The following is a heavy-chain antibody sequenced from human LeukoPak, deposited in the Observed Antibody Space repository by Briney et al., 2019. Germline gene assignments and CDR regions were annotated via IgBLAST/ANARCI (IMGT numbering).Heavy chain of an antibody. J-gene: IGHJ4*02. D-gene: IGHD3-22*01. CDR3: ASYDSSGYYHYFDY. V-gene: IGHV3-23*01. Sequence: GESLRLSCAASGFTFRSYAMSWVRQAPGKGLEWVSAISGSGGSTDYADSVKGRFTISRDNSKNTLYMQMNSLRAEDTAVYYCASYDSSGYYHYFDYWGQGTLVTVSS. CDR1: GFTFRSYA. CDR2: ISGSGGST.